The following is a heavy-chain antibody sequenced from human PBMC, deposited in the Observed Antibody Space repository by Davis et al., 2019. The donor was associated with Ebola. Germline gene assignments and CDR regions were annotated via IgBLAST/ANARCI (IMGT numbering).Heavy chain of an antibody. CDR3: ARDHDVERAYLTFILRLIGRFDY. CDR2: ISSSSSYI. V-gene: IGHV3-21*01. D-gene: IGHD3-16*01. Sequence: GGSLRLSCAASGFTFSSYSMNWVRQAPGKGLEWVSSISSSSSYIYYADSVKGRFTISRDNAKNSLYLQMNSLRAEDTAVYYCARDHDVERAYLTFILRLIGRFDYWGQGTLVTVSS. CDR1: GFTFSSYS. J-gene: IGHJ4*02.